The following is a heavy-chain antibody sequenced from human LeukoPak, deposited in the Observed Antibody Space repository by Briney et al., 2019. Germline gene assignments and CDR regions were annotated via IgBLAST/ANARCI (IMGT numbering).Heavy chain of an antibody. CDR3: ASYYYDSSGYYYHFDY. D-gene: IGHD3-22*01. CDR1: GGSISSSSYY. V-gene: IGHV4-39*07. Sequence: SETLSLTCTVSGGSISSSSYYWGWIRQPPGKGLEWIGSIYYSGSTYYNPSLKSRVTISVDTSKNQFSLKLSSVTAADTAVYYCASYYYDSSGYYYHFDYWGQGTLVTVSS. CDR2: IYYSGST. J-gene: IGHJ4*02.